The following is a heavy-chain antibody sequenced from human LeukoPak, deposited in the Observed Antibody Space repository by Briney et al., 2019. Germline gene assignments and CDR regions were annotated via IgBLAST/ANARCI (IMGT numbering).Heavy chain of an antibody. V-gene: IGHV3-23*01. Sequence: GGSLRLSCAASGFTFSSYAMSWVRQAPGKGLEWVSAISGSAGSTYYADSVKGRFTISRDNSKNTLYLQMNSLKTEDTVVYYCTTDPTQWELTNWGQGTLVTVSS. CDR3: TTDPTQWELTN. CDR1: GFTFSSYA. D-gene: IGHD1-26*01. CDR2: ISGSAGST. J-gene: IGHJ4*02.